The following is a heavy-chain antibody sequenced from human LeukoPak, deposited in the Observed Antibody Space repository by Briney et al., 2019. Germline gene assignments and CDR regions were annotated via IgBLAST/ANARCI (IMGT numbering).Heavy chain of an antibody. CDR2: INHSGST. V-gene: IGHV4-34*01. D-gene: IGHD3-10*01. J-gene: IGHJ4*02. Sequence: PSETLSLTCAVYGGSFSGYYWGWIRQPPGKGLEWIGEINHSGSTNHNPSLKSRVTISVDTSKNQFSLKLSSVTAADTAVYYCARGSLRGAHYCGQGTLVTVSS. CDR3: ARGSLRGAHY. CDR1: GGSFSGYY.